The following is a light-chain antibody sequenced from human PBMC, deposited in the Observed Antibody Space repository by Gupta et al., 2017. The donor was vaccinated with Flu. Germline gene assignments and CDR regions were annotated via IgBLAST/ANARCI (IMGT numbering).Light chain of an antibody. V-gene: IGKV1-5*03. J-gene: IGKJ2*01. Sequence: DIQLTQSPSTLSASVGDRVTITCRASQSISTWLAWYQQKPGEAPKVLIYKASTLESGVPSRFSGSGSGTEFTLTISSLQPDDFATYFCQQDSTYSYTFGQGTKLESK. CDR3: QQDSTYSYT. CDR1: QSISTW. CDR2: KAS.